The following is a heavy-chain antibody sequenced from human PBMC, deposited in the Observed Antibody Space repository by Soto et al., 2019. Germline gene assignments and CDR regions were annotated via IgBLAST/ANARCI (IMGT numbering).Heavy chain of an antibody. D-gene: IGHD4-17*01. Sequence: SETLSLTCTVSGGSVSSGSYYWSWIRQPPGKGLEWIGYIYYSGNTNYSPSLRSRVTISLDRSKNQFSLKLSSVTAADTAVYYCASEFVTSTDYGMDVWGQGTAVTVSS. CDR2: IYYSGNT. CDR1: GGSVSSGSYY. V-gene: IGHV4-61*01. J-gene: IGHJ6*02. CDR3: ASEFVTSTDYGMDV.